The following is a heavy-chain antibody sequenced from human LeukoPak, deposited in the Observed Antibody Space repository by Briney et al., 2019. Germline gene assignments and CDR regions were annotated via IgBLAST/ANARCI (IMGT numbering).Heavy chain of an antibody. CDR1: GGSFSGYY. J-gene: IGHJ4*02. Sequence: SETLSLTCAVYGGSFSGYYWSWIRQPPGKGLEWIGEINHSGSTNYNPSLKSRVTISVDTSKNQFSLKLSSVTAADTAVYYCARGKVDYSNYKAFDDWGQGTLVTVSS. CDR2: INHSGST. D-gene: IGHD4-11*01. V-gene: IGHV4-34*01. CDR3: ARGKVDYSNYKAFDD.